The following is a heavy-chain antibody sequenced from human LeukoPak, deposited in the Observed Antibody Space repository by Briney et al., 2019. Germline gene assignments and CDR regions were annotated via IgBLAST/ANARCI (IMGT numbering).Heavy chain of an antibody. D-gene: IGHD4-23*01. CDR2: IYSDNT. CDR3: ARRAGVYSHPYDY. V-gene: IGHV3-53*01. CDR1: GFTVSSNS. J-gene: IGHJ4*02. Sequence: PGGSLRLSCRVSGFTVSSNSMSWVRQAPGKGLEWVSFIYSDNTHYSDSVKGRFTISRDNSKNTLYLQMNSLRAEDTAVYYCARRAGVYSHPYDYWGQGTLVTVSS.